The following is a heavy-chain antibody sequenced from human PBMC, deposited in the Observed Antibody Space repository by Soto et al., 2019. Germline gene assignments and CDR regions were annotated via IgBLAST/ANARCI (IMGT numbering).Heavy chain of an antibody. CDR2: INPSGGST. CDR3: ARGLYSIAGAKWFDP. CDR1: GYTFTSYY. J-gene: IGHJ5*02. V-gene: IGHV1-46*01. Sequence: ASVKVSCKASGYTFTSYYMHWVRKAPGQGLEWMGIINPSGGSTSYAQKFQGRVTMTRDTSTSTVYMELSSLRSEDTAVYYCARGLYSIAGAKWFDPWGQGTLVTVSS. D-gene: IGHD6-19*01.